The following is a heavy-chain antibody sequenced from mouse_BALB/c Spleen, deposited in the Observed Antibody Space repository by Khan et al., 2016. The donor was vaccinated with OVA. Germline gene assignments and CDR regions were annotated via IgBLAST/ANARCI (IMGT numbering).Heavy chain of an antibody. CDR3: ERVEELVATYVNN. J-gene: IGHJ2*01. CDR1: GYTFTSYW. CDR2: TNHTNGRT. V-gene: IGHV1S81*02. D-gene: IGHD1-1*01. Sequence: QVQLQQPGAELVKAGASVKMSCKASGYTFTSYWMHWVKQRLGQGLEWFAETNHTNGRTYYNEKFKSKATLTEDKYSSTAYRLPSGSEFEDSAVYYYERVEELVATYVNNWGQGTTLTVSS.